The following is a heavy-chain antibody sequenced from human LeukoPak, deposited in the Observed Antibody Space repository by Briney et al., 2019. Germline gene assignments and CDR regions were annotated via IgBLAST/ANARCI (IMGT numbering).Heavy chain of an antibody. CDR3: TTDAGIAAAGRDY. V-gene: IGHV3-21*03. J-gene: IGHJ4*02. CDR2: ISSSSSYI. CDR1: GFTFSSYS. D-gene: IGHD6-13*01. Sequence: GGSLRLSCAASGFTFSSYSMNWVRQAPGKGLEWVSSISSSSSYIYYADSVKGRFTISRDNSKNTLYLQMNSLRTEDTAVYYCTTDAGIAAAGRDYWGQGTLVTVSS.